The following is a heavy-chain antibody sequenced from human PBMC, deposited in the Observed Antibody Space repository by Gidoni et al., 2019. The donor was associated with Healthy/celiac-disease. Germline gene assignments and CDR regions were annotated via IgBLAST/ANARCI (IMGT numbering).Heavy chain of an antibody. CDR1: GFLFSSSA. J-gene: IGHJ6*02. CDR2: ISYDGSNK. D-gene: IGHD1-26*01. Sequence: QVQLVESGGGVVQPGRSLRLSCAASGFLFSSSAMHWVRQAPGKGLEWVAVISYDGSNKYYADSVKGRFTISRDNSKNTLYLQMNSLRAEDTAVYYCARNHRGRSPDLYSGSYYYYYYGMDVWGQGTTVTVSS. CDR3: ARNHRGRSPDLYSGSYYYYYYGMDV. V-gene: IGHV3-30-3*01.